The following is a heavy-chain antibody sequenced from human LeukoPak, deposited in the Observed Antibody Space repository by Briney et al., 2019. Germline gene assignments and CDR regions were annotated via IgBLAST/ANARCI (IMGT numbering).Heavy chain of an antibody. CDR2: IYWDDDK. V-gene: IGHV2-5*02. CDR1: GFSLSTSGVG. J-gene: IGHJ4*02. D-gene: IGHD6-19*01. CDR3: AHSPFLSSGWYYGFFDY. Sequence: ESGPTLVKPTQTLTLTCTFSGFSLSTSGVGVGWIRQPPGKALEWLALIYWDDDKRYSPSLKSRLTITKDTSKNQVVLTMTNMDPVDTATYYCAHSPFLSSGWYYGFFDYWGQGTLVTVSS.